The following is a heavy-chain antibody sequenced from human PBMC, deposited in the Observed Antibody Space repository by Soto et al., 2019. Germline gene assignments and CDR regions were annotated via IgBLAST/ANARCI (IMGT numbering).Heavy chain of an antibody. CDR3: ARDIPESLSFDY. CDR1: GYTFTSYA. Sequence: ASVKVSCKASGYTFTSYAMHWVLQAPGQRLEWMGWINAGNGNTKYSQKFQGRVTITRDTSASTAYMELSSLRSEDTAVYYCARDIPESLSFDYWGQGTLVTVST. J-gene: IGHJ4*02. V-gene: IGHV1-3*01. CDR2: INAGNGNT.